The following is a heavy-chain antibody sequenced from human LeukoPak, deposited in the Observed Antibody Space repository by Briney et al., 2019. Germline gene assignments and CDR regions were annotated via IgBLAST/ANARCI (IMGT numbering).Heavy chain of an antibody. CDR1: GFTFSSYG. CDR2: ISYDGSNK. CDR3: AKDGNDYGDSAGY. V-gene: IGHV3-30*18. D-gene: IGHD4-17*01. Sequence: PGRSLRLSCAASGFTFSSYGMHWVRQAPGKGLEWVAVISYDGSNKYYAGSVKGRFTISRDKSKNTLYLQMNSLRAEDTAVYYCAKDGNDYGDSAGYWGQGTLVTVSS. J-gene: IGHJ4*02.